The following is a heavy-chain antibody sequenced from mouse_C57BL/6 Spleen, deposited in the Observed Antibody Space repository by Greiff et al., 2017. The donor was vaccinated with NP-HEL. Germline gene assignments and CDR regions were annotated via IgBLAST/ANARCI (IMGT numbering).Heavy chain of an antibody. CDR2: IYPGDGDT. J-gene: IGHJ2*01. Sequence: VQLQQSGPELVKPGASVKISCKASGYAFSSSWMNWVKQRPGKGLEWIGRIYPGDGDTNYNGKFKGKATLTADKSSSTAYMQLSSLTSEDSAVYFCARWEVVTTNFDYWGQGTTLTVSS. CDR3: ARWEVVTTNFDY. CDR1: GYAFSSSW. V-gene: IGHV1-82*01. D-gene: IGHD2-2*01.